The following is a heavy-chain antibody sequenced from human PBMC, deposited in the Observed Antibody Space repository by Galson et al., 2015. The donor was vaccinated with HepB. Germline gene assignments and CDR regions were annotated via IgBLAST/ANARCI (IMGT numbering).Heavy chain of an antibody. D-gene: IGHD6-19*01. CDR1: GFTFSTYS. CDR3: ASDASGAVASCKSDY. CDR2: ISSSSSYI. Sequence: SLRLSCAASGFTFSTYSMNWVRQAPGKGLEWVSSISSSSSYIFYADSVKGRFTISRDNAKNSLYLQMNSLRAEDTAVYYCASDASGAVASCKSDYWGQGTLVTVSS. J-gene: IGHJ4*02. V-gene: IGHV3-21*01.